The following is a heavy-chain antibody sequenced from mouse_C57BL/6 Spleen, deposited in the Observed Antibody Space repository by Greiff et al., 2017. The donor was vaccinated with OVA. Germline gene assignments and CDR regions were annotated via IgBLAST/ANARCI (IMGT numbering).Heavy chain of an antibody. CDR1: GYTFTSYW. Sequence: VQLQQSGAELVKPGASVKMSCKASGYTFTSYWITWVKQRPGQGLEWIGDIYPGSGSTNYNEKFKSKATLTVDTSSSTAYMQLSSLTSEDSAVYYCARRGYITTVVATPYAMDYWGQGTSVTVSS. D-gene: IGHD1-1*01. CDR3: ARRGYITTVVATPYAMDY. CDR2: IYPGSGST. V-gene: IGHV1-55*01. J-gene: IGHJ4*01.